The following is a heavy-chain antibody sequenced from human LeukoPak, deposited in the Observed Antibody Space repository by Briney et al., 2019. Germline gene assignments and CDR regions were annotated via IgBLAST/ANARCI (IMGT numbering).Heavy chain of an antibody. J-gene: IGHJ4*02. CDR1: GGSITTTGHY. D-gene: IGHD3-16*01. Sequence: SEPLTLTCTVSGGSITTTGHYWGWIRQPPGNRLEWIGIVDYRERNTYNPSLKSRVTISADTSRNQFSLRLSSVTATDTAVYYCANYVSRTMRDYWGQGTLVTVSS. CDR2: VDYRERN. CDR3: ANYVSRTMRDY. V-gene: IGHV4-39*01.